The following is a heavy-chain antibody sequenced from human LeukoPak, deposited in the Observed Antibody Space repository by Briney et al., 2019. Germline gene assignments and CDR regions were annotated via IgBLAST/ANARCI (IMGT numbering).Heavy chain of an antibody. Sequence: PSETLSLTCSVSGGSISSYYWSWIRQPPGKGLEWIGYIYHSGSTNYNPSLKSRVSISIDASKNQFSLKLSSVTAADTAVYYCARYSASYYYFDYWGQGTLVPVSS. CDR3: ARYSASYYYFDY. D-gene: IGHD1-26*01. V-gene: IGHV4-59*01. J-gene: IGHJ4*02. CDR1: GGSISSYY. CDR2: IYHSGST.